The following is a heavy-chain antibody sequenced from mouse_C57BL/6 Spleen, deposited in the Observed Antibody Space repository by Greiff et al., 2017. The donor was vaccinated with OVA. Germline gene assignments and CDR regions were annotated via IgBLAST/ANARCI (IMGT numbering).Heavy chain of an antibody. Sequence: VKLQESGPGLVQPSQSLSITCTVSGFSLTSYGVHWVRQSPGKGLEWLGVIWCGGSTDYNAAFISRLSISKDNSKSQVFFKMNSLQADDTAIYYWARNGWDKEIFDYWGQGTTLTVSS. J-gene: IGHJ2*01. CDR1: GFSLTSYG. CDR2: IWCGGST. V-gene: IGHV2-2*01. D-gene: IGHD4-1*01. CDR3: ARNGWDKEIFDY.